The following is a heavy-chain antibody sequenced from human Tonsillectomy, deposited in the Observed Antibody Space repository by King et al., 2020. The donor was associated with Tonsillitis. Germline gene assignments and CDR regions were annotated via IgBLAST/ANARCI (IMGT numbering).Heavy chain of an antibody. D-gene: IGHD4-17*01. Sequence: VFVPPFGSLILSCSASLFTFSSYWMTWVRHAPGKGLELVANIKQDGIDKYFLDSLKCRFTISRDNSKNSLYLQMNSLRAEDTAVYYCARGKTKVTTGWFDPWGQGTLVTVSS. V-gene: IGHV3-7*04. CDR2: IKQDGIDK. CDR3: ARGKTKVTTGWFDP. CDR1: LFTFSSYW. J-gene: IGHJ5*02.